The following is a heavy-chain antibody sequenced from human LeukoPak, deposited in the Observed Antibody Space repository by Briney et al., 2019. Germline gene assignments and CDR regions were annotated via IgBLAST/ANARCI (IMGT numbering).Heavy chain of an antibody. CDR1: GGSISSYF. CDR2: IYYSGST. V-gene: IGHV4-59*01. CDR3: ARDVGAGTDY. J-gene: IGHJ4*02. Sequence: SETLSLTCTVSGGSISSYFWSWIRQPPGKGLEWIGYIYYSGSTNYNLSLKSRVTISVDTSKNQFSLKLSSVTAADTAVYYCARDVGAGTDYWGQGILVTVSS.